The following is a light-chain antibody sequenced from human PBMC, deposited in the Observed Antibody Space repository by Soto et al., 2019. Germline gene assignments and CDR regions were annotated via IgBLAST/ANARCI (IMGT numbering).Light chain of an antibody. CDR3: QQYGSSPWT. V-gene: IGKV3-20*01. Sequence: EIGITQSPSTLSVSPGERATLSCRASQSVSSSYLAWYQQKPGQAPRLLIYGASSRATGIPDRFSGSGSGTDFTLTISRLEPEDFAVYYCQQYGSSPWTFGQGTKVDIK. J-gene: IGKJ1*01. CDR2: GAS. CDR1: QSVSSSY.